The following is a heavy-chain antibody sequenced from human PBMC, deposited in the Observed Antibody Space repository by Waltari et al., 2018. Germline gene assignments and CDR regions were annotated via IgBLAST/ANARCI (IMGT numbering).Heavy chain of an antibody. CDR2: INSDGSST. CDR1: GSTFSSYW. D-gene: IGHD3-3*01. V-gene: IGHV3-74*01. CDR3: ARDQAIFGVFDY. J-gene: IGHJ4*02. Sequence: EVQLVESGVGLVQPGGSLRLSCAASGSTFSSYWRHWVRQAPGKGLVGVLRINSDGSSTSYADSVKGRFTISRDNAKNTLYLQMNSLRAEDTAVYYCARDQAIFGVFDYWGQGTLVTVSS.